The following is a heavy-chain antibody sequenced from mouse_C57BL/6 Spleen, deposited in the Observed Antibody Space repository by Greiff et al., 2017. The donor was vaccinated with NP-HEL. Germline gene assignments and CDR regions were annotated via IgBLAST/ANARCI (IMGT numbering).Heavy chain of an antibody. J-gene: IGHJ1*03. CDR1: GFTFSDYG. V-gene: IGHV5-17*01. Sequence: EVKLVESGGGLVKPGGSLKLSCAASGFTFSDYGMHWVRQAPEKGLEWVAYISSGSSTIYYADTVKGRFTISRDNAKNTLFLQMTSRRSEDTAMYYCARKYGGYFDVWGTGTTVTVSS. CDR3: ARKYGGYFDV. CDR2: ISSGSSTI. D-gene: IGHD1-1*01.